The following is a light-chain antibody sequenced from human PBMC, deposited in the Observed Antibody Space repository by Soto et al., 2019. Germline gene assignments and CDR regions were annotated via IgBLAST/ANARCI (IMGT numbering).Light chain of an antibody. Sequence: DIVMTQSPDSLAVSLGERATINCKSSQSVLYSSNNKNYLTWYQQKPGQPPKLLIYWASTRESGVPDRFSGSGSGTDFTLTISSLQAEDVAVYYCQQSYSTPVTFGGGTKVEI. J-gene: IGKJ4*01. CDR1: QSVLYSSNNKNY. CDR2: WAS. CDR3: QQSYSTPVT. V-gene: IGKV4-1*01.